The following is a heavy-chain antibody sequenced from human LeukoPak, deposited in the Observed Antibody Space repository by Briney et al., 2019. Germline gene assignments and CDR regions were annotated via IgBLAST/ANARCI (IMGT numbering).Heavy chain of an antibody. CDR2: ISNSGGST. CDR1: GFSFSTYA. CDR3: AKDFSGWFDP. V-gene: IGHV3-23*01. J-gene: IGHJ5*02. Sequence: GGSLRLSCAASGFSFSTYAATWVRQAPGKGLEWVSSISNSGGSTYYADSVKGRFTISRDNSKNTLYLQMNTLRAEDTAVYYCAKDFSGWFDPWGQGTLVTVSS. D-gene: IGHD6-19*01.